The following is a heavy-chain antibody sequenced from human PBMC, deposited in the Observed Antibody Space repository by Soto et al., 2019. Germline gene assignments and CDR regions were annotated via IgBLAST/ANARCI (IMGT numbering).Heavy chain of an antibody. CDR3: ARVGTFYDFWSGYYNPSSPDY. V-gene: IGHV4-38-2*01. CDR1: GFSISSGYY. Sequence: NPSETLSLTCGVSGFSISSGYYWGWIRQPPGKGLEWIGSIYHSGSTYYNPSLKSRVTISVDMSKNQFSLKLSSVTAADTAVYYCARVGTFYDFWSGYYNPSSPDYWGQGTLVTVSS. CDR2: IYHSGST. J-gene: IGHJ4*02. D-gene: IGHD3-3*01.